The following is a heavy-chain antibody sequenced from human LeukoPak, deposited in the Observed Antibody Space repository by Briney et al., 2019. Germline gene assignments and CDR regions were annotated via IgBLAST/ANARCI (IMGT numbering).Heavy chain of an antibody. CDR3: VRHDGRGGATMGALDS. CDR2: IYYGRTT. V-gene: IGHV4-39*01. D-gene: IGHD5-12*01. Sequence: SETLSLTCTVSTDSISSSSHHWGWIRQSPGKGLEWIGSIYYGRTTYYNPSLNSRVAISVVASKNQFSLQLNSVTAADTAGYYCVRHDGRGGATMGALDSWGQGSPVTVYS. CDR1: TDSISSSSHH. J-gene: IGHJ4*02.